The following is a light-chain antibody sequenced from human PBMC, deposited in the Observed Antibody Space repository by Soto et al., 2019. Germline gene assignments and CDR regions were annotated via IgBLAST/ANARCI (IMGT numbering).Light chain of an antibody. V-gene: IGKV1-39*01. J-gene: IGKJ1*01. CDR2: AAS. CDR1: QTITTY. CDR3: QQTYSALWT. Sequence: DIQMTQSPSSLSASVGDRVTISCRASQTITTYLNWYQRKPGKAPKLLIYAASSLHSGVPSRFSGSGSGTDFTLTISSLQPEDFAAYYCQQTYSALWTFGQGTKLEIK.